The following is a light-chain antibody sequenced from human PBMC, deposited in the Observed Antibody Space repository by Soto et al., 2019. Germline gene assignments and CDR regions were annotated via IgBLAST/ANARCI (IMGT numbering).Light chain of an antibody. CDR2: GAS. Sequence: EIVLTQSPATLSLSAGERATLSCRASQSVSSNLAWYQQKPGQAPRLLIYGASTRATGIPARFSGSGSGTEFTLTIRSLQSEDFAVYYCQQYNNWPPINCGQGTRREIK. V-gene: IGKV3-15*01. CDR3: QQYNNWPPIN. CDR1: QSVSSN. J-gene: IGKJ5*01.